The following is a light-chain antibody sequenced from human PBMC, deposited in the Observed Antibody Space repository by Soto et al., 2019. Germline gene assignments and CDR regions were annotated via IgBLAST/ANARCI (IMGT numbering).Light chain of an antibody. Sequence: EIVMTQSPATLSVSPGEGATLSCRASQSVRSSLAWYQQKPGQAPRLLISGASTRATGIPARFSGSGSATELTLTISSLQSEDFAVYYCQQYKDWPLTFGPGTTVDIK. CDR3: QQYKDWPLT. CDR2: GAS. V-gene: IGKV3-15*01. J-gene: IGKJ3*01. CDR1: QSVRSS.